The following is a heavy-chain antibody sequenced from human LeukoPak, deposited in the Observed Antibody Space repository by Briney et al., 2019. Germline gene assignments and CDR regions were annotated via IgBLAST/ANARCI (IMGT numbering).Heavy chain of an antibody. V-gene: IGHV4-59*01. CDR2: VYYSASTNYKPSL. D-gene: IGHD3-22*01. Sequence: SETLSLTCNVPGGAITSYFWSWIRQPPGKGLEWIGYVYYSASTNYKPSLNYNPSLKSRVTISLDTSKNLLSLELNSMTAADTAVYYCARGRHDITMIVVVMTSVSFYLDVWGKGTTVTVSS. CDR3: ARGRHDITMIVVVMTSVSFYLDV. J-gene: IGHJ6*03. CDR1: GGAITSYF.